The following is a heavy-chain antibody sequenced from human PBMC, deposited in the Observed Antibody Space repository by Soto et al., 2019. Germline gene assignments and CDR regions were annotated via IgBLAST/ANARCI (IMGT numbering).Heavy chain of an antibody. CDR2: ISGSGGST. V-gene: IGHV3-23*01. CDR3: AKDPVRTIFGVAAFDP. Sequence: PGGSLRLSCAASGFTFSSYAMSWVRQAPGKGLEWVSAISGSGGSTYYADSVKGRFTISRDNSKNTLYLQMNSLRAEDTAVYYCAKDPVRTIFGVAAFDPWGQGTLVTVSS. D-gene: IGHD3-3*01. J-gene: IGHJ5*02. CDR1: GFTFSSYA.